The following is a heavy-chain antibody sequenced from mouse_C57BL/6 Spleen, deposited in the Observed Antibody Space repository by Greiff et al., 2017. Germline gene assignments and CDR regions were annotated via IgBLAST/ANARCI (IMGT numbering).Heavy chain of an antibody. V-gene: IGHV1-78*01. CDR3: ARWYYYGSSYRDFDV. CDR2: IYPRDGST. J-gene: IGHJ1*03. Sequence: QVQLQQSDAELVKPGASVKISCKVSGYTFTDHTIHWMKQRPEPGLEWIGYIYPRDGSTKYNEKFKGKATLTADKSSSTAYMQLNSLTSEDSAVYFCARWYYYGSSYRDFDVWGTGTTVTVSS. CDR1: GYTFTDHT. D-gene: IGHD1-1*01.